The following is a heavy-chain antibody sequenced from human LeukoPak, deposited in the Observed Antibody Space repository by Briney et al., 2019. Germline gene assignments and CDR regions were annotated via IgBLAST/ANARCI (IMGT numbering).Heavy chain of an antibody. CDR3: ARDRYYDILTGYYLAFDI. V-gene: IGHV4-4*07. CDR1: GGSISSYY. CDR2: IYTSGST. D-gene: IGHD3-9*01. Sequence: SETLSLTCTVSGGSISSYYWSWIRQPAGKGLEWIGRIYTSGSTNYNPSLKSRVTMSVDTSKNQFSLKLSSVTAADTAVYYCARDRYYDILTGYYLAFDIWGQGTMVTVSS. J-gene: IGHJ3*02.